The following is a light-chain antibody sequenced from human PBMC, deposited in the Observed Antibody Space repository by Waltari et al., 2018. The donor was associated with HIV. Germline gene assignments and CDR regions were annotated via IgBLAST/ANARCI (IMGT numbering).Light chain of an antibody. Sequence: TQSPSASGAPGQRVTLTCSAATSNIASDSIYWYQQVPGTAPKLLIFRGDQRPSGVPDRFSGSKSGASSSLAISGLQSDDEADYYCAAWTDIMSGWLFGGGTKLTVL. CDR2: RGD. CDR3: AAWTDIMSGWL. J-gene: IGLJ3*02. CDR1: TSNIASDS. V-gene: IGLV1-47*01.